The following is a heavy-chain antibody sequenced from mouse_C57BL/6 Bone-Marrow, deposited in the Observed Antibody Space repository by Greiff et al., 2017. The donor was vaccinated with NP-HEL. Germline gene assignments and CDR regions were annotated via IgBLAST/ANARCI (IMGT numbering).Heavy chain of an antibody. D-gene: IGHD1-1*01. CDR3: AREGDYYGSSPYYAIDY. V-gene: IGHV2-2*01. J-gene: IGHJ4*01. CDR2: IWSGGST. CDR1: GFALTSYG. Sequence: QVQLQQSGPGLVQPSQSLSITCTVSGFALTSYGVHWVRQSPGKGLEWLGVIWSGGSTDYNAAFISRLSISKDNSKSQVFFKMNSLQADDTAIYYCAREGDYYGSSPYYAIDYWGQGTSVTVSS.